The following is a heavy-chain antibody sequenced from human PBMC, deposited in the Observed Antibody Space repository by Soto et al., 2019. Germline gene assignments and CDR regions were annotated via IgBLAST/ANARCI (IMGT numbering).Heavy chain of an antibody. V-gene: IGHV1-3*01. CDR1: GYTFTSYA. D-gene: IGHD1-20*01. J-gene: IGHJ4*02. Sequence: ASVKVSCKASGYTFTSYAMHWVRQSPGQRLEWMGWINARNGNTKYSQKFQGRVTITRDTSASTAYMELSSLRSEDTAVYYCARGITLPTPLDYWGQGTLVTVSS. CDR3: ARGITLPTPLDY. CDR2: INARNGNT.